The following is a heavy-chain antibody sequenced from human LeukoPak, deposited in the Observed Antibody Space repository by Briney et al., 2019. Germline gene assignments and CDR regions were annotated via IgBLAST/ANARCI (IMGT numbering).Heavy chain of an antibody. J-gene: IGHJ4*02. D-gene: IGHD2-2*01. CDR3: ARASRYCSSTSCYQYYFDY. CDR1: GFTFSSYA. Sequence: GRSLRLSCAASGFTFSSYAMHWVRQAPGKGLEWVAVISYDGSNKYYADSVKGRFTISRDNSKNTLYLQMNSLRAEDTAVYYCARASRYCSSTSCYQYYFDYWGQGTLVTVSS. CDR2: ISYDGSNK. V-gene: IGHV3-30-3*01.